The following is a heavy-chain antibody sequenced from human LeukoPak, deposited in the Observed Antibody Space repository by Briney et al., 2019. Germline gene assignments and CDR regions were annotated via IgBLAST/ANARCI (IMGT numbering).Heavy chain of an antibody. CDR3: AIVAVAAKYDY. CDR1: GFTFDGYA. J-gene: IGHJ4*02. V-gene: IGHV3-9*01. CDR2: ISWNSGSI. D-gene: IGHD6-19*01. Sequence: GGSLRLSCAASGFTFDGYAMHWVRQAPGKGLEWVSGISWNSGSIGYADSVKGRFTISRDNAKNSLFLQMNSLRPDDTAVYYCAIVAVAAKYDYWGQGTLVTVSS.